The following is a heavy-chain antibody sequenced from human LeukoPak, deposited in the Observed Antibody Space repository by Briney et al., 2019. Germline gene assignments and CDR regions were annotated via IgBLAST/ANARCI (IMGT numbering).Heavy chain of an antibody. J-gene: IGHJ4*02. CDR3: ARESYGNYFFDY. Sequence: GGSLRLSCAASGFTFSSYWMSWVRQAPGKGLEWVASIKEDGSEKYYADSVKGRFTISRDNSKNTLYLEMNSLRAEDTAVYYCARESYGNYFFDYWGQGTLVTVSS. CDR2: IKEDGSEK. CDR1: GFTFSSYW. D-gene: IGHD3-16*01. V-gene: IGHV3-7*01.